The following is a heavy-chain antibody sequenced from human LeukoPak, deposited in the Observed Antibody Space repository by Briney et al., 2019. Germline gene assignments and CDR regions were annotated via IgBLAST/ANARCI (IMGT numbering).Heavy chain of an antibody. Sequence: PSETLSLTCTVSGGSISSYYWSWIRQPPGKGLEWIGYIYYSGSTNYNPSLKSRVTISVDTSKNQFSLKLNSVTAADTAVYYCARHKRIGVDTATSGADYWGRGTLVTVSS. V-gene: IGHV4-59*08. CDR3: ARHKRIGVDTATSGADY. D-gene: IGHD5-18*01. CDR2: IYYSGST. J-gene: IGHJ4*02. CDR1: GGSISSYY.